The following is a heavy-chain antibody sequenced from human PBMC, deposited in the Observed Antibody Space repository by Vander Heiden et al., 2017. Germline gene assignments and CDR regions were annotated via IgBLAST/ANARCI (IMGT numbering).Heavy chain of an antibody. J-gene: IGHJ5*02. D-gene: IGHD2-8*01. Sequence: HYSDAVKGRFIISRDQSKNTLYLQMGSLRVDDTATYFCTREMAGRRFDPWGRGTLVIVSS. CDR3: TREMAGRRFDP. V-gene: IGHV3-23*03.